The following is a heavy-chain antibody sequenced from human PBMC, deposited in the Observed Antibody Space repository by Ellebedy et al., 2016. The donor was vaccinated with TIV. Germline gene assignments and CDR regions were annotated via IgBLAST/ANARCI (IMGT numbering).Heavy chain of an antibody. CDR1: GFPFSNYA. J-gene: IGHJ4*02. CDR2: ITYGGTAK. V-gene: IGHV3-23*01. Sequence: GESLKISCAASGFPFSNYAMGWVRQAPGKGLEWVADITYGGTAKIYADSVRRRFTISRDNSKNTLYLQMTSLKAEDTAVYYSAKDSRDTYYYFEYWGQGILVTVSP. D-gene: IGHD2-21*01. CDR3: AKDSRDTYYYFEY.